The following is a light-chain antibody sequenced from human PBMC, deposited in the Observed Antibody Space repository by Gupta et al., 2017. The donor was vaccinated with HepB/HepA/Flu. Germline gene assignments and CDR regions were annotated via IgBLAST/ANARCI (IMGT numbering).Light chain of an antibody. V-gene: IGKV1-39*01. CDR2: GAS. Sequence: DLQMTQSPSSLSASVGDRVTITCRASGSSSTFLNWHQQTPGKAPELLISGASSLQSGVPSRFSGSGSGTDFTLTISNLQPEDFATYYCQQSYSAPVTFGQGTKVESK. CDR3: QQSYSAPVT. J-gene: IGKJ1*01. CDR1: GSSSTF.